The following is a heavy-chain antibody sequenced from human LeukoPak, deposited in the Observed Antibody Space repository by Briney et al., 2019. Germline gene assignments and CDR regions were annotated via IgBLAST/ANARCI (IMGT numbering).Heavy chain of an antibody. CDR3: AQDNTVIQLVGRRRGHFDY. CDR2: IRYDGSNK. D-gene: IGHD5-18*01. Sequence: GGSLRLSCAASGFTFSSYGMHWVRQAPGKGLEWVAFIRYDGSNKYYADSVKGRFTISRDNSKNTLSLQMNSLRVEDTAVYYCAQDNTVIQLVGRRRGHFDYWGQGTLVTVSS. V-gene: IGHV3-30*02. J-gene: IGHJ4*02. CDR1: GFTFSSYG.